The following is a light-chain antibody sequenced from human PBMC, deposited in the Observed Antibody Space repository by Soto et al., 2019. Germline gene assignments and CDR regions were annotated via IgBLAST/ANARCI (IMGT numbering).Light chain of an antibody. CDR3: QQYNSYSPWT. Sequence: DIHLTQSPSSLSASVGDRVTITCRASQSISSWLAWYQQKPGKAPKLLIYKASSLESGVPSRFSGSGSGKEFTLTISSLQPDDFATYYCQQYNSYSPWTFGQGTKVDIK. J-gene: IGKJ1*01. CDR2: KAS. CDR1: QSISSW. V-gene: IGKV1-5*03.